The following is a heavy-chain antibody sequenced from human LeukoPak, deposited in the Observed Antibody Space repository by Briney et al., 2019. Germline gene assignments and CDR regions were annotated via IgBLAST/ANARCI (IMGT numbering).Heavy chain of an antibody. J-gene: IGHJ4*02. V-gene: IGHV3-33*06. Sequence: GGSLRLSCAASGFTFSRFGMHWVRQAPGKGLEWVAVIWYDGRNKYYADSVKGRFTISRDNSKNTLYLQMNSLRAEDTAVYYCTKDPSTVTTSDLGDYWGQGTLVTVSS. CDR3: TKDPSTVTTSDLGDY. CDR2: IWYDGRNK. CDR1: GFTFSRFG. D-gene: IGHD4-17*01.